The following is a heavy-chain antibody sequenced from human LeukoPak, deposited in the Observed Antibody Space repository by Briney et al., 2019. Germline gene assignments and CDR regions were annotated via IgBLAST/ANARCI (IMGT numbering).Heavy chain of an antibody. CDR3: ATYCSGGSCYSVPDY. D-gene: IGHD2-15*01. Sequence: GASVKVSCKTSGYTFTNYDISWARQAPGQGLEWMGWISAYNGNTNYAQKLQGRVTMTTDTSTSTAYMELRSLRSDDTAVYYCATYCSGGSCYSVPDYWGQGTLVTVSS. CDR2: ISAYNGNT. V-gene: IGHV1-18*01. CDR1: GYTFTNYD. J-gene: IGHJ4*02.